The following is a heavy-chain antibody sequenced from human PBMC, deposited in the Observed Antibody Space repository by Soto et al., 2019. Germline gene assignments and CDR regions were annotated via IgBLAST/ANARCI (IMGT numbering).Heavy chain of an antibody. V-gene: IGHV3-23*01. J-gene: IGHJ4*02. D-gene: IGHD1-26*01. CDR1: GFTFINYA. CDR2: ISTSGSDT. CDR3: ATSAHRWSELTD. Sequence: PGGSLRLSCAGSGFTFINYALTWVRQAPGKGLEWVSTISTSGSDTFYAESVKGRFTVSRDNSENTMYLQMSGLRAEDTALYYCATSAHRWSELTDWGQGTLVTVSS.